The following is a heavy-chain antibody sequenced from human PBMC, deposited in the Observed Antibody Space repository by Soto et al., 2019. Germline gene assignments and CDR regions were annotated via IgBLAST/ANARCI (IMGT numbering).Heavy chain of an antibody. CDR3: ARRYGSAIDY. J-gene: IGHJ4*02. Sequence: QVQLQESGPGLVKPSETLSLTCTVSGGTISSWYWSWIRQPPGKGLEWIGYIYYSGSTNCNPSLNSRVTISVDTSKNQFALKLSSVTAADTDVYYCARRYGSAIDYWGQGTLVTVSS. D-gene: IGHD1-26*01. CDR2: IYYSGST. V-gene: IGHV4-59*08. CDR1: GGTISSWY.